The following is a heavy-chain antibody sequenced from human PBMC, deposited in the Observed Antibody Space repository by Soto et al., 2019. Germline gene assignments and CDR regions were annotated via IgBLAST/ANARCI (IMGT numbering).Heavy chain of an antibody. CDR2: ISAYNGNT. D-gene: IGHD1-1*01. CDR3: AREMGTIFYD. Sequence: XSVKVSCKASGYTFTSYGLSWVRQAPVQGLEWMGWISAYNGNTNYAQKLQGRVTMTRDTSARIAYMELGSLRSDDTAVYYCAREMGTIFYDWGQGTLVTVSS. V-gene: IGHV1-18*04. J-gene: IGHJ4*02. CDR1: GYTFTSYG.